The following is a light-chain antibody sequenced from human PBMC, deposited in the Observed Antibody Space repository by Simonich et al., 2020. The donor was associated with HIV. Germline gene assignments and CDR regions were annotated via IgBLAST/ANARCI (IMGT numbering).Light chain of an antibody. J-gene: IGLJ2*01. CDR1: SSDDGGYNY. CDR3: SSYAGSNNLV. Sequence: QSALTQPPSASGSPGQSVTISCTGTSSDDGGYNYVSWYQQHPGKAPTRRIYEVSKRPAGVPDRFSGSKSGNTASLTVSGLQAEDEADYYCSSYAGSNNLVFGGGTKLTVL. CDR2: EVS. V-gene: IGLV2-8*01.